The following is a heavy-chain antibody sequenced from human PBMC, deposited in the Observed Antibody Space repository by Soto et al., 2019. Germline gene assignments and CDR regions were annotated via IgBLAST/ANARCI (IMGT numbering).Heavy chain of an antibody. CDR3: ARLGFNYDFLSGYYNVHHYYGIDV. Sequence: PGESLKISCMGSGYKVSTWHNFTSCCIAWVRQMHGEGLEWMGITYPGDSDTRYSPSFQGRVTISADKSINSVYLQWSSLKASDTATYYCARLGFNYDFLSGYYNVHHYYGIDVWGQGTTVTVSS. J-gene: IGHJ6*02. CDR1: GYKVSTWHNFTSCC. CDR2: TYPGDSDT. V-gene: IGHV5-51*01. D-gene: IGHD3-3*01.